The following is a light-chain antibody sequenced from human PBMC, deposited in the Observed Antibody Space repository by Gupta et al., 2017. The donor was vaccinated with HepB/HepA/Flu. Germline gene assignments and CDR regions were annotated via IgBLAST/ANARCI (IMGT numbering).Light chain of an antibody. Sequence: SALTQPPSVSGSPGQSVTISCTGTSSDIGSYNRVSWYQQSPGTALNRIFYEVDKRPAGLPDRFSASNAGNTASLTISAHETEDEADYYCSSYTTSSTCVFGSGTKITVL. J-gene: IGLJ1*01. CDR1: SSDIGSYNR. CDR3: SSYTTSSTCV. CDR2: EVD. V-gene: IGLV2-18*02.